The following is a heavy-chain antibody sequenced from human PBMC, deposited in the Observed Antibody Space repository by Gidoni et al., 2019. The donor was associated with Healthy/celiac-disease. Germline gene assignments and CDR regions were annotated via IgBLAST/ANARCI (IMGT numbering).Heavy chain of an antibody. CDR3: AREALVMELYGMDV. Sequence: QVQLVESGGGVVQPGRSLRLSCAASGFTFSSYAMHWVRQAPGKGLEWVAVISYDGSNKYYADSVKGRFTISRDNSKNTLYLQMNSLRAEDTAVYYCAREALVMELYGMDVWGQGTTVTVSS. J-gene: IGHJ6*02. CDR2: ISYDGSNK. D-gene: IGHD2-15*01. V-gene: IGHV3-30-3*01. CDR1: GFTFSSYA.